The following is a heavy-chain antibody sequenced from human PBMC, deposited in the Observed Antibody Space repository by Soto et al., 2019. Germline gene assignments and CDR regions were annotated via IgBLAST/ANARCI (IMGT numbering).Heavy chain of an antibody. V-gene: IGHV3-48*02. CDR1: GFTFSSYS. J-gene: IGHJ5*02. CDR2: ISSSSSTI. Sequence: EVQLVESGGGLVQPGGSLRLSCAASGFTFSSYSMNWVRQAPGKGLEWVSYISSSSSTIYYADSVKGRFTISRDNAKNSLYLQMNSLRDEDTAVYYCAREPYDILGNWFDPWGQGTLVTVSS. D-gene: IGHD3-9*01. CDR3: AREPYDILGNWFDP.